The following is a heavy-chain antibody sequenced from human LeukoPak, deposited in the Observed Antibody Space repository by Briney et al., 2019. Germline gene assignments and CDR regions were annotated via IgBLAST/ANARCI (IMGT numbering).Heavy chain of an antibody. CDR1: GYTFTSYG. D-gene: IGHD2-2*01. V-gene: IGHV1-18*01. CDR3: ARDPGMFTVVVPAFDY. Sequence: ASVKVSCKASGYTFTSYGISWVRQAPGQGLEWMGWISAYNGNTNYAQKLQGRVTMTTDTSTSTAYMELRSLRSDDTAVYSCARDPGMFTVVVPAFDYWGQGTLVTVSS. J-gene: IGHJ4*02. CDR2: ISAYNGNT.